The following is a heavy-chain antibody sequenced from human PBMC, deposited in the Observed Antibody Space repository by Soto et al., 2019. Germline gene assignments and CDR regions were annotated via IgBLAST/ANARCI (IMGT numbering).Heavy chain of an antibody. J-gene: IGHJ1*01. CDR2: INAGNGNT. CDR1: GYTFTSYA. D-gene: IGHD6-13*01. CDR3: ASLTLKGIAAAGTYFQH. V-gene: IGHV1-3*01. Sequence: QVQLVQSGAEVKKPGASVKVSCKASGYTFTSYAMHWVRQAPGQRLEWMGWINAGNGNTKYSQKFQGRVTITRDTSGSTTYMELSSLRSEDTAVYYCASLTLKGIAAAGTYFQHWGQGTLVTVSS.